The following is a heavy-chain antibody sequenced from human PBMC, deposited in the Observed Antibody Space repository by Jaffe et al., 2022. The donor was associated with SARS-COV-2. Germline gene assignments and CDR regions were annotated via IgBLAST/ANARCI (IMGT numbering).Heavy chain of an antibody. Sequence: EVQLVESGGGLVQPGGSLRLSCAASGFTFSSYWMSWVRQAPGKGLEWVANIKQDGSEKYYVDSVKGRFTISRDNAKNSLYLQMNSLRAEDTAVYYCARDRGIAVGTMNAFDIWGQGTMVTVSS. D-gene: IGHD6-19*01. V-gene: IGHV3-7*01. CDR3: ARDRGIAVGTMNAFDI. CDR2: IKQDGSEK. CDR1: GFTFSSYW. J-gene: IGHJ3*02.